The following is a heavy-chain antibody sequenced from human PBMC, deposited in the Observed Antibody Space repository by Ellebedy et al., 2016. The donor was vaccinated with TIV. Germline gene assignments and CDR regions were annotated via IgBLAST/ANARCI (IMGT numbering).Heavy chain of an antibody. Sequence: MPSETLSLTCTVSGGSISSNYWSRIRQPPGKGLEWIGYIFHGANGEDTDYTPSLKSRVTISRDTSRSQFFLTLSSVTAADTAVYYCARRQTPGWSPNFDLWGQGTLVAVSS. CDR2: IFHGANGEDT. CDR3: ARRQTPGWSPNFDL. V-gene: IGHV4-59*01. D-gene: IGHD1-1*01. J-gene: IGHJ4*02. CDR1: GGSISSNY.